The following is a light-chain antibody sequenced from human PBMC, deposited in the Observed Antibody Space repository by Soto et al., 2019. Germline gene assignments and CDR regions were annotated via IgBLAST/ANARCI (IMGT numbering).Light chain of an antibody. Sequence: EIVLTQSPGTLSLSPGERATLSCRASQGVTSSFFAWFQQKPGQAHRLLIYGASSRATGIPERFSGSGSGTDFTLTISRLEPEDFAVYYCQQYGGSPPITFGQGTRLEIK. CDR2: GAS. V-gene: IGKV3-20*01. CDR1: QGVTSSF. CDR3: QQYGGSPPIT. J-gene: IGKJ5*01.